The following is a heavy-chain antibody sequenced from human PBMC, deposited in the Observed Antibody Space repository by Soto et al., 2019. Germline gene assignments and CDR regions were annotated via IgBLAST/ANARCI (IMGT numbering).Heavy chain of an antibody. CDR2: IYYSGST. CDR3: AREAAKPTYGDHRGYFDY. D-gene: IGHD4-17*01. V-gene: IGHV4-30-4*01. Sequence: SETLSLTCTVSGGSISSGDYYWSWIRQPPGKGLEWIGYIYYSGSTYYNPSLKSRVTISVDTSKNQFSLKLSSVTAADTAVYYCAREAAKPTYGDHRGYFDYWGQGTLVTVSS. J-gene: IGHJ4*02. CDR1: GGSISSGDYY.